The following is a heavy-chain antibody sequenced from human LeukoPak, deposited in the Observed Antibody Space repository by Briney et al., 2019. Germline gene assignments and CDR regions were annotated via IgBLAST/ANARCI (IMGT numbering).Heavy chain of an antibody. CDR3: ATENFGLGSPFDP. J-gene: IGHJ5*02. V-gene: IGHV1-24*01. D-gene: IGHD3-16*01. CDR2: FDPEDGER. Sequence: ASVTVSYTVAGYTLNEVSMNWVRQAPGKGLEWMGGFDPEDGERIYAQKFQGRVTMTEDTSTDTAYMELSSLTSEDTAMYYCATENFGLGSPFDPWGQGTLVTVSS. CDR1: GYTLNEVS.